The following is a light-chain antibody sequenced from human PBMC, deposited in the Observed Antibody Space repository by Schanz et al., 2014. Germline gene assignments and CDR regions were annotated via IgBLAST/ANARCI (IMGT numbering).Light chain of an antibody. V-gene: IGLV2-14*01. CDR1: SSDVGGYNY. J-gene: IGLJ1*01. CDR2: DVS. CDR3: SSYTSSSTLYV. Sequence: QSALTQPRSVSGSPGQSVTISCTGTSSDVGGYNYVSWYQQHPGKAPKLMIYDVSKRPSGVSNRFSGSKSGNTASLTISGLQGDDEADYYCSSYTSSSTLYVFGTGTKLTVL.